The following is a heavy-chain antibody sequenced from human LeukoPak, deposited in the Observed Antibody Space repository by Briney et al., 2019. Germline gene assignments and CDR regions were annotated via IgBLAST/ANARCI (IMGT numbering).Heavy chain of an antibody. CDR3: AKAKYDYGDPVGWFDP. Sequence: PGRSLRLSCAASGFTFSSYAMHWVRQAPGKGLEWVSGILGSGVATFYADSVKGRFTISRDNSKNTLYLQMDSLRAEDTAVYYCAKAKYDYGDPVGWFDPWGQGTLVTVSS. D-gene: IGHD4/OR15-4a*01. CDR2: ILGSGVAT. CDR1: GFTFSSYA. J-gene: IGHJ5*02. V-gene: IGHV3-23*01.